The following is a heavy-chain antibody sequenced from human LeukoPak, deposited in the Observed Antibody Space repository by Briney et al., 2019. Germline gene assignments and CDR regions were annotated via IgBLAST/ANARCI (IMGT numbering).Heavy chain of an antibody. Sequence: GGSLRLSCAASGFTFSSYWMHWVRQAPGKGLVWVSRINTDGSSTSYADSVKGRFTISRDNAKSTLYLQMNSLRAEDTAVYYCATYSSLNRREFQYWGQGTLLTVSS. CDR2: INTDGSST. J-gene: IGHJ1*01. CDR1: GFTFSSYW. V-gene: IGHV3-74*01. D-gene: IGHD3-22*01. CDR3: ATYSSLNRREFQY.